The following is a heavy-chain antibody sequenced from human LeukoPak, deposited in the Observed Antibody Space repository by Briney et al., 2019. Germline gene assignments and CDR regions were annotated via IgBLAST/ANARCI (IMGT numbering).Heavy chain of an antibody. V-gene: IGHV1-2*06. CDR3: ARVEATFRQLRVMDV. CDR1: GYTFTCYY. J-gene: IGHJ6*02. D-gene: IGHD2/OR15-2a*01. CDR2: INPNSGGT. Sequence: GASVKVSCKASGYTFTCYYMHWVRQAPGQGLEWMGRINPNSGGTNYAQKFQGRVTMTRDTSISTAYMELSRLRSDDTAVYYCARVEATFRQLRVMDVWGQGTTVTVSS.